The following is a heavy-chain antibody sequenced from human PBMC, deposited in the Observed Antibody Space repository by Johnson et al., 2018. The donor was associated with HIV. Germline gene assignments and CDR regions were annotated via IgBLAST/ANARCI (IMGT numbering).Heavy chain of an antibody. D-gene: IGHD3-22*01. V-gene: IGHV3-15*01. CDR1: GFTFSNAW. CDR3: AKDLHSGYSAFDI. CDR2: IKSKTDGGTT. J-gene: IGHJ3*02. Sequence: EVQLVESGGGVVQPGGSLRLSCAASGFTFSNAWMSWVRQAPGKGLEWVGRIKSKTDGGTTDYAAPVKGRFTISRDDSKNTLYLQMNSLRAEDTALYYCAKDLHSGYSAFDIWGQGTMITVSS.